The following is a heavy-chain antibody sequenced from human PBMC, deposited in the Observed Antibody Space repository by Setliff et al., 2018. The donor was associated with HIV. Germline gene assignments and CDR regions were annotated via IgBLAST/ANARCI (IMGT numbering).Heavy chain of an antibody. CDR1: GFTFSNYV. J-gene: IGHJ4*02. V-gene: IGHV3-23*01. CDR2: ISGLSNVR. Sequence: SVGSLRLSCAASGFTFSNYVMTWVRQAPGKGLEWVSAISGLSNVRNYADSVKGRFTISRDNSKNILFLQVSSLRADDTAVYYCAKGYNADWYFFDYWGQGTLVTVSS. CDR3: AKGYNADWYFFDY. D-gene: IGHD1-20*01.